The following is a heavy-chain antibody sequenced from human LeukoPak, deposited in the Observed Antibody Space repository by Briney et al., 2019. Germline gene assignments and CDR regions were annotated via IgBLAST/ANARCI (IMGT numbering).Heavy chain of an antibody. D-gene: IGHD5-24*01. CDR2: IYYSGST. J-gene: IGHJ6*03. CDR1: GGSISSYY. CDR3: ARGVEMATIWYYYYYMDV. Sequence: SETLSLTCTVSGGSISSYYWSWIRQPPGKGLEWIGYIYYSGSTNYNPSLKSRVTISADTSKNQFSLKLSSVTAADTAVYYCARGVEMATIWYYYYYMDVWGKGTTVTVSS. V-gene: IGHV4-59*01.